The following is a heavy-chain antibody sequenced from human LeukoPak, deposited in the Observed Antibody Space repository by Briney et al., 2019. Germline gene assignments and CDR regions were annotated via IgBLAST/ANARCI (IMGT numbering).Heavy chain of an antibody. CDR1: GFTFSSYA. CDR2: IKSDGITT. J-gene: IGHJ6*02. Sequence: TGGSLRLSCAASGFTFSSYAMSWVRQAPGKGLEWVSRIKSDGITTNYADSVKGRFSISRDNAKNTLYLEMNSLRDEDTAVYYCARDVTMVRGVRGYYAMDVWGQGTTVTVSS. V-gene: IGHV3-74*01. D-gene: IGHD3-10*01. CDR3: ARDVTMVRGVRGYYAMDV.